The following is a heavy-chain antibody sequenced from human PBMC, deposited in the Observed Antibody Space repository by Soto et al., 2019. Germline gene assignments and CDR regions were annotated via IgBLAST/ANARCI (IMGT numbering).Heavy chain of an antibody. CDR2: MLYSGST. CDR3: ARGRVVVPAAVMFNCLDP. J-gene: IGHJ5*02. Sequence: SETLSLTCSVSGYSVSSSDYYWAWIRQPPGKGLEWIGSMLYSGSTNYNPSLKSRVTISVDTSKNQFSLKMSSVTAADTAVYYCARGRVVVPAAVMFNCLDPWGQGALVTVSS. D-gene: IGHD2-2*01. V-gene: IGHV4-39*07. CDR1: GYSVSSSDYY.